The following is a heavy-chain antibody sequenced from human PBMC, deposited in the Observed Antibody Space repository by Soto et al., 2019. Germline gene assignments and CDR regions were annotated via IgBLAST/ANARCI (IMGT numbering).Heavy chain of an antibody. CDR1: GGTFGSYA. V-gene: IGHV1-69*01. D-gene: IGHD2-2*01. CDR2: IIPIPGTA. Sequence: QVQLVQSGAEVKKPGSSVKVSRKASGGTFGSYAISWVRQAPGQGLEWMGGIIPIPGTANYAQKFRGRVTIAADESTSTAYMELSSLRSEDTAVYYCARSQGSSTSLEIYYYYYYGMDVWGQGTTVTVSS. J-gene: IGHJ6*02. CDR3: ARSQGSSTSLEIYYYYYYGMDV.